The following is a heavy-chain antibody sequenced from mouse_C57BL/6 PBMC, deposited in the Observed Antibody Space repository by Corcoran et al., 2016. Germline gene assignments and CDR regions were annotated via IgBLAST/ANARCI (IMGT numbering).Heavy chain of an antibody. CDR2: INTYSGVP. CDR1: GYTFTTYG. J-gene: IGHJ2*01. CDR3: ARLIDYGPHY. V-gene: IGHV9-3*01. Sequence: QIQLVQSGPELKKPGETVKISCKASGYTFTTYGMSWVKQAPGKGSKWMGWINTYSGVPTYADDFKGRFAFSLETSASTAYLQINNLKNEDTATYFCARLIDYGPHYWGQGTTLTVSS. D-gene: IGHD2-4*01.